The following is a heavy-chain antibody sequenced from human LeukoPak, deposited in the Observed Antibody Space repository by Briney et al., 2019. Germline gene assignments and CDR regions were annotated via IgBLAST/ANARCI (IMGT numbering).Heavy chain of an antibody. Sequence: SETLSLTCTVSGGSISSGGYYWSWIRQHPGTGLEWIGYIYYSGSTYYNPSLKSRVTISVDTSKNQFSLKLSSVTAADTAVYYCARRVAEPKKYFDYWGQGTLVTVSS. J-gene: IGHJ4*02. CDR3: ARRVAEPKKYFDY. D-gene: IGHD2-15*01. V-gene: IGHV4-31*03. CDR1: GGSISSGGYY. CDR2: IYYSGST.